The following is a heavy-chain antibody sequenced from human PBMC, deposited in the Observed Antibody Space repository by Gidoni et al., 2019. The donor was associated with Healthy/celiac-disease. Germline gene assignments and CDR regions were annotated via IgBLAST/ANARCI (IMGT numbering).Heavy chain of an antibody. CDR2: IYPGDSDT. CDR3: ARRRYCSSTSCPPGWFDP. Sequence: EVQLVQSGAEVKKPGESLKISCKGSGYSFTRYWIAWVRQMPGKGLEWMGIIYPGDSDTRYSPSYQGQVTISADKSISTAYLQWSSLKASDTAMYYCARRRYCSSTSCPPGWFDPWGQGTLVTVSS. V-gene: IGHV5-51*01. CDR1: GYSFTRYW. D-gene: IGHD2-2*01. J-gene: IGHJ5*02.